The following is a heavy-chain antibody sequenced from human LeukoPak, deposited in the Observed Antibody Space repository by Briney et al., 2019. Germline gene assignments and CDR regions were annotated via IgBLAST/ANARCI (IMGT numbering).Heavy chain of an antibody. CDR3: FGSPYYYDSSGENDAFDI. J-gene: IGHJ3*02. D-gene: IGHD3-22*01. CDR2: ISWNSGSI. Sequence: GRSLRLSCAASGFNFDDYAMHWVRQAPGKGLEWVSGISWNSGSIDYADSVKGRFTISRDNAKNSLYLQMNSLRAEDTALYYCFGSPYYYDSSGENDAFDIWGQGTMVTVSS. V-gene: IGHV3-9*01. CDR1: GFNFDDYA.